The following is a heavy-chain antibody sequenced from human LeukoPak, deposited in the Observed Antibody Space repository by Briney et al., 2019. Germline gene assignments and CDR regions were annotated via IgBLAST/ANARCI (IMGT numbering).Heavy chain of an antibody. D-gene: IGHD5-12*01. V-gene: IGHV3-43*01. CDR2: ISWDGGST. J-gene: IGHJ6*03. Sequence: GGSLRLSCAASGFTFDDYGMSWVRQAPGKGLEWVSLISWDGGSTYYADSVKGRFTISRDNSKNSLYLQMNSLRTEDTALYYCAKDSATAYYYMDVWGKGTTVTVSS. CDR3: AKDSATAYYYMDV. CDR1: GFTFDDYG.